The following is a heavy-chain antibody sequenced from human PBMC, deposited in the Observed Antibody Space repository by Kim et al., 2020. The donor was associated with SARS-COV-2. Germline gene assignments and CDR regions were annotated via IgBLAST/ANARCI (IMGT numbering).Heavy chain of an antibody. J-gene: IGHJ4*02. Sequence: SETLSLTCAVYGGSFSGYYWRWIRQPPGKGLEWIGEINHSGRTNHNPSLKSRVTISVDTSKNQFSLKVNFVTAADTAVYYFARGPIPSGHSDYWCQGILV. CDR1: GGSFSGYY. D-gene: IGHD3-22*01. CDR3: ARGPIPSGHSDY. V-gene: IGHV4-34*01. CDR2: INHSGRT.